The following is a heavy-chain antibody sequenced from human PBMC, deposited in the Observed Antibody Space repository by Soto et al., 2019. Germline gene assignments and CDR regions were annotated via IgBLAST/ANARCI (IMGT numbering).Heavy chain of an antibody. CDR1: GFTFSSYG. Sequence: GSLRLSCAASGFTFSSYGMHWVRQAPGKGLEWVAVISYDGSNKYYADSVKGRFTISRDNSKNTLYLQMNSLRAEDTAVYYCARGRRCSGGSCYYMDVWGKGTTVTVSS. CDR3: ARGRRCSGGSCYYMDV. CDR2: ISYDGSNK. D-gene: IGHD2-15*01. J-gene: IGHJ6*03. V-gene: IGHV3-30*03.